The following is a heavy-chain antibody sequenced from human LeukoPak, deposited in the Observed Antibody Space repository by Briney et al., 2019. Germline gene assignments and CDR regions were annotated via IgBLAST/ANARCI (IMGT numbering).Heavy chain of an antibody. CDR1: GFTYRRYS. Sequence: PGGSLRLSCVASGFTYRRYSMNWVRQAPGKGLEWVSTISSGSDYIYYADSVKGRFTISRDNAKNSLYLQMNSLRAEDTAVYYCARDEAVVTAYDYWGQGTLVTVSS. CDR2: ISSGSDYI. CDR3: ARDEAVVTAYDY. D-gene: IGHD4-23*01. V-gene: IGHV3-21*01. J-gene: IGHJ4*02.